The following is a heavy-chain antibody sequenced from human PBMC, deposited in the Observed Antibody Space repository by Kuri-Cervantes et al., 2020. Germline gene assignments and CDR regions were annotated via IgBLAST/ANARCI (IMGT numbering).Heavy chain of an antibody. CDR3: ARDRVGHYDSSGYPSDYYSHYMDV. V-gene: IGHV3-21*03. D-gene: IGHD3-22*01. CDR2: ISSSSSYI. CDR1: GFTFSSYS. Sequence: ETLSLTCAASGFTFSSYSMNWVRQAPGKGLEWVSSISSSSSYIYYADSVKGRFTISRDSAKDSLYLQMNSLRAEDTAVYYCARDRVGHYDSSGYPSDYYSHYMDVWGKGTTVTVSS. J-gene: IGHJ6*03.